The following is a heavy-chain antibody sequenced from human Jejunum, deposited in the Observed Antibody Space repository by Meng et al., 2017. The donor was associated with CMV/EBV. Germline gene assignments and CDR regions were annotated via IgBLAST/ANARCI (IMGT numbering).Heavy chain of an antibody. CDR3: PNSVRNLGQLLIPPAFDS. CDR2: LYSGGGCL. V-gene: IGHV3-23*03. D-gene: IGHD2-2*01. Sequence: LRHAPWNELHWVAVLYSGGGCLYSEDPVNGRFTISTDASKHTLYLQMNSLRAEDTAVYYSPNSVRNLGQLLIPPAFDSWGQGTRVTVSS. J-gene: IGHJ3*02.